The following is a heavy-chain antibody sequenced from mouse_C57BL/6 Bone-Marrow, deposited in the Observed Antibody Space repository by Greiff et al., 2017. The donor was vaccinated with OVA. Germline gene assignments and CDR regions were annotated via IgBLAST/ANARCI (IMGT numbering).Heavy chain of an antibody. J-gene: IGHJ2*01. CDR2: IDPETGGT. V-gene: IGHV1-15*01. CDR3: TRGPRDY. CDR1: GYTFTDYE. Sequence: VKLQESGAELVRPGASVTLSCKASGYTFTDYEMHWVKQTPVHGLEWIGAIDPETGGTAYNQKFKGKAILTADKSSSTAYMELRSLTSEDSAVYYWTRGPRDYWGQGTTLTVSS.